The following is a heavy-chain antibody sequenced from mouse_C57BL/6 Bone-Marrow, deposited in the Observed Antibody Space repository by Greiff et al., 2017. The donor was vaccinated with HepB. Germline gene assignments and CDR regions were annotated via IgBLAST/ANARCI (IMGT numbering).Heavy chain of an antibody. Sequence: VQLQQSGAELVKPGASVKMSCKASGYTFTSYWITWVKQRPGQGLEWIGDIYPGSGSTNYNEKFKSKATLTVDTSSSTAYMQLSSLTSEDSAVYYCARGGYPYYAMDYWGQGTSVTVSS. CDR3: ARGGYPYYAMDY. CDR1: GYTFTSYW. V-gene: IGHV1-55*01. D-gene: IGHD2-2*01. CDR2: IYPGSGST. J-gene: IGHJ4*01.